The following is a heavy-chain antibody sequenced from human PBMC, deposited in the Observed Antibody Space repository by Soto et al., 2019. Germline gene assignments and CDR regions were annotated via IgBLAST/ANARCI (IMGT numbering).Heavy chain of an antibody. CDR3: ARYCSGGSCYSDDAFDI. Sequence: ASVKVSCKASGYTFTSYGISWVRQAPGQGLEWMGWISAYKGNTNYAQKLQGRVTMTTDTSTSTAYMELRSLRSDDTAVYYCARYCSGGSCYSDDAFDIWGQGTMVTVSS. J-gene: IGHJ3*02. CDR1: GYTFTSYG. CDR2: ISAYKGNT. V-gene: IGHV1-18*01. D-gene: IGHD2-15*01.